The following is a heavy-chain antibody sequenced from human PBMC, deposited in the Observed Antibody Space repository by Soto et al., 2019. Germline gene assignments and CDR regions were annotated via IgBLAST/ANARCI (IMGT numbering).Heavy chain of an antibody. J-gene: IGHJ5*02. V-gene: IGHV4-39*01. CDR3: RRRSLKGRFDP. CDR2: IYYSGST. CDR1: GGSISSSSYY. Sequence: QLQLQESGPGLVKPSETLSLTCTVSGGSISSSSYYWGWIRQPPGKGLEWIGSIYYSGSTYYNPYLKSXGTXSXDTSKNQFSLQLSSVPAADTAVYYCRRRSLKGRFDPWGQGTLVTVSS.